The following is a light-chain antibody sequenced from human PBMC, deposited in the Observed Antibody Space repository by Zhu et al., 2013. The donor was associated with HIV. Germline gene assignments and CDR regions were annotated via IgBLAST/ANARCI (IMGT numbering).Light chain of an antibody. J-gene: IGKJ1*01. CDR1: QSVSSY. Sequence: EIVMTQSPATLSVSPGERATLSCRASQSVSSYLAWYQQKPGQAPRLLIYDASNRATGIPARFSGSGSGTDFTLTISRLEPEDFAVYYCQQYGSSRPWTFGQGTKVEIK. V-gene: IGKV3-20*01. CDR3: QQYGSSRPWT. CDR2: DAS.